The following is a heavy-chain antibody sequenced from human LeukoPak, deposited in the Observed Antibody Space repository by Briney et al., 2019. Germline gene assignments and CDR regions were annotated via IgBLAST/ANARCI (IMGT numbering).Heavy chain of an antibody. CDR3: AKGVSYDILTGYYPHYHYSYYMDV. CDR1: GFTFTNDA. V-gene: IGHV3-23*01. Sequence: GGSLRLSCAASGFTFTNDAMSWVRQAPGEGVERGSSISGSGAKTYYAASVNGRFTISRDSSKTTLSLEMNSLRAEDTAVYYCAKGVSYDILTGYYPHYHYSYYMDVWGKGTTVTVSS. J-gene: IGHJ6*03. D-gene: IGHD3-9*01. CDR2: ISGSGAKT.